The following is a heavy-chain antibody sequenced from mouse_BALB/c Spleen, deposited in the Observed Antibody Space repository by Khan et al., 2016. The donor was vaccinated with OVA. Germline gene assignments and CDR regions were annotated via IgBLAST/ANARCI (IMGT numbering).Heavy chain of an antibody. D-gene: IGHD1-3*01. CDR2: IWAGGST. CDR3: ARLEDK. CDR1: GFSLTSYG. Sequence: VMLVESGPGLVAPSQSLSITCTVSGFSLTSYGVHWVRQPPGKGLEWLGVIWAGGSTNYNSALMSKLSISKDKSKSQVYLKMNSLKTDGTAMYYCARLEDKGGQGTTLTVSS. V-gene: IGHV2-9*02. J-gene: IGHJ2*01.